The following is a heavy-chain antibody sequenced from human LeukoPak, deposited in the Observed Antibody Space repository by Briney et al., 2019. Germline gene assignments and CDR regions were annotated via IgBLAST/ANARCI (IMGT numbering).Heavy chain of an antibody. CDR1: GGTFSSYT. V-gene: IGHV1-69*04. CDR2: VIPILNIA. J-gene: IGHJ3*02. CDR3: AREPDVDLSTFRGDAFDI. D-gene: IGHD5-24*01. Sequence: SVKVSCKASGGTFSSYTFSWVRQAPGQGLEWMGRVIPILNIATYAHKFQGRVTITADKSTSTAYMDLTSLTSEDTALCYCAREPDVDLSTFRGDAFDIWGQGTMVTVSS.